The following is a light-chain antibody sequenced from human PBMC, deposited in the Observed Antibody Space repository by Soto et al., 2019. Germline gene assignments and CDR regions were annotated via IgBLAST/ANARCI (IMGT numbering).Light chain of an antibody. Sequence: QSALTQPGSVSGSPGQSITISCTGTSRDVGAYNYVSWYQQHPGKAPKLMIYDVNIRPSGVSNRFSGSKSGNTASLTISGLQAEDEVDYYCTSWTTSTTMKFGGGTKVTVL. CDR2: DVN. J-gene: IGLJ2*01. CDR3: TSWTTSTTMK. CDR1: SRDVGAYNY. V-gene: IGLV2-14*01.